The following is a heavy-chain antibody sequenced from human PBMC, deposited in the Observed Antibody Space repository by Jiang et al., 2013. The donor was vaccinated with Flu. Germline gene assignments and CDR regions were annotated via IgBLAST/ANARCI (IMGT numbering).Heavy chain of an antibody. J-gene: IGHJ4*02. Sequence: GSGLVKPSETLSLTCTVSGDSISSYYWSWVRQPPGKGLEWIGYIYYSGSTSYNPSLKSRVTISMDTSKKQFSLNLNSVTAADSAVYYCARLLSNTVVTQPYYFDYWGQGTLVTVSS. CDR3: ARLLSNTVVTQPYYFDY. D-gene: IGHD2-21*02. CDR2: IYYSGST. V-gene: IGHV4-59*01. CDR1: GDSISSYY.